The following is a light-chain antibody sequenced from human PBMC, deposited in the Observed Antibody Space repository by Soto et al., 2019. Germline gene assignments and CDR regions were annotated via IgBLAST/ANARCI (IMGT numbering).Light chain of an antibody. Sequence: EIVLTQSPGTLSLSPGERATLSCRASQSVSSSYLVWHQQKPGQAPRLLIYAASRRATGIPDRFSGSGSGTDFTLTISRLEPEDSAVYYCQQRSNWPSTSFGQGTRLEIK. V-gene: IGKV3D-20*02. CDR3: QQRSNWPSTS. CDR2: AAS. CDR1: QSVSSSY. J-gene: IGKJ5*01.